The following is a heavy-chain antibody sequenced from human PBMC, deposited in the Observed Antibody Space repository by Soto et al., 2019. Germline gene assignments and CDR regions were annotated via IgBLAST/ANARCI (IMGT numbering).Heavy chain of an antibody. D-gene: IGHD4-4*01. CDR1: GFTFSSYG. CDR3: AREGRTVTTPYYGMDV. V-gene: IGHV3-33*01. J-gene: IGHJ6*02. Sequence: ESGGGVVQPGRSLRLSCAASGFTFSSYGMHWVRQAPGKGLEWVAVIWYDGSNKYYADSVKGRFTISRDNSKNTLYLQMNSLRAEDTAVYYCAREGRTVTTPYYGMDVWGQGTTVTVSS. CDR2: IWYDGSNK.